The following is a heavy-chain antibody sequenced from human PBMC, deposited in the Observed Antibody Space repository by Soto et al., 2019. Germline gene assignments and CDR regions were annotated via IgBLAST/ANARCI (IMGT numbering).Heavy chain of an antibody. D-gene: IGHD3-3*01. J-gene: IGHJ5*02. Sequence: PSETLSLTCTVSGGSISSYYWSWIRQPPGKGLEWIGYIYYSGSTNYNPSLKSRVTISVDTSKNQFSLKLSSVTAADTAVYYCAREGGMTIFGVARGNWFDPWGQGTLVTVS. CDR3: AREGGMTIFGVARGNWFDP. CDR1: GGSISSYY. V-gene: IGHV4-59*01. CDR2: IYYSGST.